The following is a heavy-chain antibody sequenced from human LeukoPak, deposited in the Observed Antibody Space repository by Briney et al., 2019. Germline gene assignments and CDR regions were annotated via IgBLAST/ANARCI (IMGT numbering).Heavy chain of an antibody. CDR2: MNPNSGNT. J-gene: IGHJ6*02. CDR3: ARVPFSLLRFWGRNYYYGMDV. CDR1: GYTFTSYD. Sequence: ASVKVCCKASGYTFTSYDINWVRQATGQGLEWMGWMNPNSGNTGYAQKFQGRVTMTRNTSISTAYMELSSLRSEDTAVYYCARVPFSLLRFWGRNYYYGMDVWGQGTTVTVSS. V-gene: IGHV1-8*01. D-gene: IGHD3-3*01.